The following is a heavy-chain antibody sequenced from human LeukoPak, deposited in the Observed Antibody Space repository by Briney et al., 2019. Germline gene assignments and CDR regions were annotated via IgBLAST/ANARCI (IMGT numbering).Heavy chain of an antibody. J-gene: IGHJ4*02. CDR3: TTDSGYDYGLDY. CDR1: GFTFSNAW. Sequence: GGSLRLSCAASGFTFSNAWMSWVRQAPGKGLEWVGRIKSKTDGGTTDYAAPVKGRFTISRDDSKNTLYLQMNSLKTEDTAVYYCTTDSGYDYGLDYWGQGTLVTVSS. V-gene: IGHV3-15*01. CDR2: IKSKTDGGTT. D-gene: IGHD5-12*01.